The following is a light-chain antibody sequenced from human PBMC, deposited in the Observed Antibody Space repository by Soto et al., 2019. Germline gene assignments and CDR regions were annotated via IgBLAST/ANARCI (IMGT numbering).Light chain of an antibody. J-gene: IGKJ1*01. Sequence: EIVLTQSPGSLSLSPGERATLSCRASQSVTSGYLAWYQQRAGQAPRLLIYGASTRATGIPARFSGSGSGTEFTLTISSLQSEDFAVYYCQQYNNWWTFGQGTKVDIK. CDR2: GAS. CDR1: QSVTSGY. CDR3: QQYNNWWT. V-gene: IGKV3-15*01.